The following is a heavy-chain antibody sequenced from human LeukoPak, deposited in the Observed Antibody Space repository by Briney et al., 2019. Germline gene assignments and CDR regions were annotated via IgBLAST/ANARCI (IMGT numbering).Heavy chain of an antibody. CDR3: ARDASNCSGGSCYHYYYYGMDV. J-gene: IGHJ6*02. V-gene: IGHV3-21*01. CDR2: ISSSSSYI. D-gene: IGHD2-15*01. CDR1: GFTFSSYS. Sequence: PGGSLRLSCAASGFTFSSYSMNWVRQAPGKGLEWVSSISSSSSYIYYADSVKGRFTISRDNAKNPLYLQMNSLRAEDTAVYYCARDASNCSGGSCYHYYYYGMDVWGQGTTVTVSS.